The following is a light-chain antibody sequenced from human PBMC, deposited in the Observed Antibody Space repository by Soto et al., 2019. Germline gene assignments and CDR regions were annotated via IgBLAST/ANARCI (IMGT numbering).Light chain of an antibody. CDR2: GDN. J-gene: IGLJ1*01. CDR1: SSNIGAGYD. CDR3: SSYTSTSTLYV. V-gene: IGLV1-40*01. Sequence: QSVLTQPPSVSGAPGQRVTISCTGSSSNIGAGYDVHWYQQLPGTAPKVLVYGDNNRPSGVPDRFSGSKSGTSASLAITGLQADDEADYYCSSYTSTSTLYVFGTGTKLTVL.